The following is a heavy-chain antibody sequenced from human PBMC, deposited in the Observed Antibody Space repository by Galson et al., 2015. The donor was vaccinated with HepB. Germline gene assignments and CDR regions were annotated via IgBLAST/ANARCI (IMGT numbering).Heavy chain of an antibody. CDR3: ARAPHCSSTSCYGHYGMDV. J-gene: IGHJ6*02. CDR1: GFTFSRYA. D-gene: IGHD2-2*01. CDR2: ISYDGSNK. V-gene: IGHV3-30-3*01. Sequence: SLRLSCAASGFTFSRYALHWVRQVPGKGLEWVAVISYDGSNKYYADSVKGRCTISRDSSKNTVYLQMISLRPEDTAVYYCARAPHCSSTSCYGHYGMDVWGQGTTVTVSS.